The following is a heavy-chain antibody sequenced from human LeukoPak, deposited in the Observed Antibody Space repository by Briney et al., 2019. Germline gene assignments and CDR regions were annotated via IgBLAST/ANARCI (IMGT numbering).Heavy chain of an antibody. CDR3: VRRGTNLYFDF. Sequence: GGSLRLSCAASGFTFSSYFMSWVRQAPGKGLEWVSSISGSGGKTYYTDSVKGRFTISRDNSKNMLYLQMNSLRAEDTAVYYCVRRGTNLYFDFWGRGTLVTVSS. D-gene: IGHD1-14*01. CDR2: ISGSGGKT. CDR1: GFTFSSYF. J-gene: IGHJ2*01. V-gene: IGHV3-23*01.